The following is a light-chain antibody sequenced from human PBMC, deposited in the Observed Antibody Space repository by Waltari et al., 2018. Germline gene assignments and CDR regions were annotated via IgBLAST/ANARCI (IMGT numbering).Light chain of an antibody. CDR3: QQANTCPVT. CDR1: QDISNW. V-gene: IGKV1-12*01. J-gene: IGKJ4*01. CDR2: PAS. Sequence: DIQMTQSPSSVSASVGDRVTITCRASQDISNWLAWYQQKPGKAPKLLIFPASRLQSGVPSRFSGSGSGSDFSLTISSLQPEDFATYYCQQANTCPVTFGGGTKVEIK.